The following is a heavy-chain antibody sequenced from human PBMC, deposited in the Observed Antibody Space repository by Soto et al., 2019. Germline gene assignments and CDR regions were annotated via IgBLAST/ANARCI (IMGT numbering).Heavy chain of an antibody. D-gene: IGHD2-2*01. CDR3: SKARCTRNFCYVPDY. J-gene: IGHJ4*01. CDR2: ISGSGSSP. V-gene: IGHV3-23*01. CDR1: GFTLNSYT. Sequence: PGGSLRLSCASCGFTLNSYTMAWSRQAQGKGLEWVSSISGSGSSPSYADSVQGRFIIYRDNSRTTLSLQMNSLRAEDTATYYCSKARCTRNFCYVPDYWGHGTLVTVSS.